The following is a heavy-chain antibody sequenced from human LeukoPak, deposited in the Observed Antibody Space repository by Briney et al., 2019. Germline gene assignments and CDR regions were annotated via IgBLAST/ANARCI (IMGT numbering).Heavy chain of an antibody. CDR1: GFTVSSNY. J-gene: IGHJ4*02. Sequence: GGSLRLSCAASGFTVSSNYMSWVRQAPGKGLEWVSVIYSGGYTYYVDSVKDRFTISRDNSKNTLYLQMNSLRVDDTAVYYCARDRAGNYGATYFFDHWGQGTLVAVSS. V-gene: IGHV3-66*01. CDR3: ARDRAGNYGATYFFDH. D-gene: IGHD1-7*01. CDR2: IYSGGYT.